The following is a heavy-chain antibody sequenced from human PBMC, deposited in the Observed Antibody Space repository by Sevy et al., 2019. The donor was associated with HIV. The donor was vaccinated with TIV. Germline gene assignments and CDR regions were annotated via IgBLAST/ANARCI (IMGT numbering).Heavy chain of an antibody. D-gene: IGHD3-10*01. CDR3: AKDRFRELSLFDY. CDR1: GFTFSSYD. J-gene: IGHJ4*02. V-gene: IGHV3-30*02. CDR2: IRYDGSNK. Sequence: GGSLRLSCAASGFTFSSYDMHWVRQAPGKGLEWVAFIRYDGSNKYYADSVKGRFTISRDNSKNTLYLQMNSLRAEDTAVYYCAKDRFRELSLFDYWGQGTLVTVSS.